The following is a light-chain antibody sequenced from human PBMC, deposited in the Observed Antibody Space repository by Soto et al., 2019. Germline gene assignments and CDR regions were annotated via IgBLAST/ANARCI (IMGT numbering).Light chain of an antibody. CDR3: VSYTNPGTYV. Sequence: QSVLTQPASVSGSPGQSVTISCAGASRDVTDSDSVSWYQHRPGEAPKLIILDFTYRPSGVSDRFSGSLSANTASLTISGLQVEDEGNYYCVSYTNPGTYVFGPGTKLTVL. J-gene: IGLJ1*01. CDR1: SRDVTDSDS. CDR2: DFT. V-gene: IGLV2-14*03.